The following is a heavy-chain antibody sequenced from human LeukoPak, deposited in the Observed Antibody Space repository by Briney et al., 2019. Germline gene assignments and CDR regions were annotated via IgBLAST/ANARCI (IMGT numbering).Heavy chain of an antibody. Sequence: ASVKVSCKVSGYTLTELSMHWVRQAPGKGLEWMGGFDPEDGETIYAQKFQGRVTMTEDTSTDTAYMELSSLRSEDTAVYYCATVGYYDSSGYQWWFDPWGHGTLVTVSS. V-gene: IGHV1-24*01. D-gene: IGHD3-22*01. CDR1: GYTLTELS. J-gene: IGHJ5*02. CDR2: FDPEDGET. CDR3: ATVGYYDSSGYQWWFDP.